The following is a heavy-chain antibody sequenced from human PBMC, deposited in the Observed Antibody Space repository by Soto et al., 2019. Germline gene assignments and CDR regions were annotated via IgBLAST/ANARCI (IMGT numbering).Heavy chain of an antibody. CDR1: GGSISTYY. D-gene: IGHD3-22*01. CDR2: IYYAGTT. J-gene: IGHJ4*02. V-gene: IGHV4-59*08. Sequence: SETLSLTCTVSGGSISTYYWTWTRQPPGKGLEWIGYIYYAGTTTYNPSLKNRVTISLDTPKNQFSLKMDSVTAADTAVYYCTRLGGYYQALDSWGQGTLVTVSS. CDR3: TRLGGYYQALDS.